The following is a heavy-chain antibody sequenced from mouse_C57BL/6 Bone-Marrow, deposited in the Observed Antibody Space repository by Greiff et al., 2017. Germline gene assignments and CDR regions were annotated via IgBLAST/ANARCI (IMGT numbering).Heavy chain of an antibody. CDR3: ARKRSHCDY. CDR1: GYTFTSYW. V-gene: IGHV1-69*01. J-gene: IGHJ2*01. CDR2: IDPSDSYT. Sequence: QVQLQQPGAELVMPGASVKLSCKASGYTFTSYWMHWVKQRPGQGLEWIGEIDPSDSYTNYNQKFKGKSTLTVDKSSSTAYMQLSSLTSEDSAVYYCARKRSHCDYWGQGTTRTVSS.